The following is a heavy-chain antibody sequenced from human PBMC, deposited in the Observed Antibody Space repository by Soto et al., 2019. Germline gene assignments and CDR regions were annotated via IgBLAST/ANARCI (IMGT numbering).Heavy chain of an antibody. D-gene: IGHD3-10*01. J-gene: IGHJ4*02. Sequence: EVQLVESGGGLVQPGGSLRLSCAASGFTFSSDSMNWVRQAPGKGLEWVSYISSSSSTIYYADSVKGRFTISRDNAKNSLYLQMNSLRAEDTAVYYCARDIAGSGSYLHFDYWGQGTLVTVSS. CDR1: GFTFSSDS. CDR3: ARDIAGSGSYLHFDY. CDR2: ISSSSSTI. V-gene: IGHV3-48*01.